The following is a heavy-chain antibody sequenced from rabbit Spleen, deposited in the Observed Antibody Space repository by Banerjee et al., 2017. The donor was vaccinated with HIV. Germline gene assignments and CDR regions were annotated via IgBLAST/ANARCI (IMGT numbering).Heavy chain of an antibody. Sequence: QEQLVESGGGLVQPGGSPTLSCKASGFDFSRYGVSWVRQAPGKGLEWIGYIDPIFGGTYYASWVNGRFSISRENTQNTLYLQLNSLTAADTATYFCARDGAGGSYFALWGPGTLVTVS. J-gene: IGHJ4*01. CDR3: ARDGAGGSYFAL. D-gene: IGHD8-1*01. V-gene: IGHV1S47*01. CDR1: GFDFSRYG. CDR2: IDPIFGGT.